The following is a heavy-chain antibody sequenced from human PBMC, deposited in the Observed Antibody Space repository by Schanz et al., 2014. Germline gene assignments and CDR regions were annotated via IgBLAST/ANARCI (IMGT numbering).Heavy chain of an antibody. V-gene: IGHV3-11*01. CDR2: ISPTGSST. J-gene: IGHJ6*02. CDR3: RLWFGELYYGMDV. CDR1: GLTFSDYY. D-gene: IGHD3-10*01. Sequence: QVQLVESGGGLVKPGGSLRLSCAASGLTFSDYYMSWIRQAPGKGLEWVSNISPTGSSTYYADSVKGRFTISRDNSKNTLYLQMNSLRAEDTAVYYCRLWFGELYYGMDVWGQGTTVTVSS.